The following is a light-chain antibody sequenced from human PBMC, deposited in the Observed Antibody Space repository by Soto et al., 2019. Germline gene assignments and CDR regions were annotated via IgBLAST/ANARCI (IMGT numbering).Light chain of an antibody. V-gene: IGKV3-15*01. CDR2: RAS. Sequence: LVMTQSPATLSVSPGERATLSCRASQNIYSTLAWYQPRPGQAPRLLIYRASTRATGVPARFSGSGSGTEFTLTISSLQSEDFTVYSCLQYHNLWAFGQGTKVDIK. CDR3: LQYHNLWA. J-gene: IGKJ1*01. CDR1: QNIYST.